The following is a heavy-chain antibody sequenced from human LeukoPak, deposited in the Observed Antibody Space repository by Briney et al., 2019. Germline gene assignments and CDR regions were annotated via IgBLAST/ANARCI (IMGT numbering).Heavy chain of an antibody. CDR2: INPNSGGT. J-gene: IGHJ6*03. Sequence: ASVKVSCKASGYTFTGYYMHWVRQAPGQGLEWMGWINPNSGGTNYAQKFQGRVTMTRDTSISTAYMELSRLRSDDTAVYYCARAGWYSYGPDVARDYYYMDVWGKGTTVAVSS. D-gene: IGHD5-18*01. V-gene: IGHV1-2*02. CDR3: ARAGWYSYGPDVARDYYYMDV. CDR1: GYTFTGYY.